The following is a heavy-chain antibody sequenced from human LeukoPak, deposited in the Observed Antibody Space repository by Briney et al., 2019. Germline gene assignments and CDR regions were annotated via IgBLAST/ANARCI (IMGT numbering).Heavy chain of an antibody. V-gene: IGHV3-33*01. CDR2: IWYDGSNK. CDR1: GFTSSSYG. CDR3: ARGSSGWYHYYGMDV. D-gene: IGHD6-19*01. J-gene: IGHJ6*02. Sequence: PGRSLRLSCAASGFTSSSYGMHWVRQAPGKGLEWVAVIWYDGSNKYYADSVKGRFTISRDNSKNTLYLQMNSLRAEDTAVYYCARGSSGWYHYYGMDVWGQGTTVTVSS.